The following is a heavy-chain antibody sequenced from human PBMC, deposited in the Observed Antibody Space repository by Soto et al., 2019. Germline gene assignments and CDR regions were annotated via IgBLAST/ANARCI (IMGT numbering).Heavy chain of an antibody. CDR2: IDWDDDK. CDR3: ARIQGEPLLYYFDY. Sequence: SGPTLVNPTQTLTLTCTFSGFSLSTSGMCVSWIRQPPGKALEWLALIDWDDDKYYSTSLKTRLTISKDTSKNQVVLTMTNMDPVDTATYYCARIQGEPLLYYFDYWGQGTLVTVSS. D-gene: IGHD2-21*02. V-gene: IGHV2-70*01. CDR1: GFSLSTSGMC. J-gene: IGHJ4*02.